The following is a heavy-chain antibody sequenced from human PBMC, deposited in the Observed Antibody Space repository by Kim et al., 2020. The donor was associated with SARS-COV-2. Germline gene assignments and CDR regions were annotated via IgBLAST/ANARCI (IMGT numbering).Heavy chain of an antibody. D-gene: IGHD6-13*01. CDR1: GFTFSSYG. V-gene: IGHV3-30*18. CDR3: AKDGIAAAVSWFDP. CDR2: ISYDGSNK. Sequence: GGSLRLSCAASGFTFSSYGMHWVRQAPGKGLEWVAVISYDGSNKYYADSVKGRFTISRDNSKNTLYLQMNSLRAEDTAVYYCAKDGIAAAVSWFDPWGQGTLVTVSS. J-gene: IGHJ5*02.